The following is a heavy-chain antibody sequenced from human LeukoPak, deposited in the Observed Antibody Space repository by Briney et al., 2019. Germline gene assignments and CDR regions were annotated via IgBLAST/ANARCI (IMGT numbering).Heavy chain of an antibody. CDR1: GYTFTSYD. J-gene: IGHJ6*02. V-gene: IGHV1-8*01. CDR3: ARVLDPNYGMDV. D-gene: IGHD1-1*01. Sequence: GASVKVSCKASGYTFTSYDINWVRQATGQGLEWMGWMNPNSGNTGYAQKFQGRVTMTRNTSISTAYMELSSLRSEDTAAYYCARVLDPNYGMDVWGQGTTVTVSS. CDR2: MNPNSGNT.